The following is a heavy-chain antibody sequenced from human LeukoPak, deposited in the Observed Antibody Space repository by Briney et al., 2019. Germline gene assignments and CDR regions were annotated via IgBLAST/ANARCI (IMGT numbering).Heavy chain of an antibody. D-gene: IGHD1-20*01. CDR2: IYYSGST. CDR3: ARVGDYNWNYFDY. J-gene: IGHJ4*02. Sequence: PSETLSLACTVSGGSISSYYWSWIRPPPGKGLEWIGYIYYSGSTNYNPSLKSRVTISVDTSKNQFSLKLSSVTAADTAVYYCARVGDYNWNYFDYWGQGTLVTVSP. CDR1: GGSISSYY. V-gene: IGHV4-59*01.